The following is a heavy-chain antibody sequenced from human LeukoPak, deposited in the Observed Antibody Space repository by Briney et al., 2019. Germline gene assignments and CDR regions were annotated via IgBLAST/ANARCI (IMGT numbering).Heavy chain of an antibody. Sequence: GGSLKLYCAASGFTFSGSAMHWVRQASGKGLEWVGRIRSKANSYATAYAASVKGRFTISRDDSKNTAHLQMNSLKTEDTAVYYCTRRAPSGIAVAGTSVDYWGPGTLVTVSS. CDR2: IRSKANSYAT. J-gene: IGHJ4*02. CDR3: TRRAPSGIAVAGTSVDY. V-gene: IGHV3-73*01. D-gene: IGHD6-19*01. CDR1: GFTFSGSA.